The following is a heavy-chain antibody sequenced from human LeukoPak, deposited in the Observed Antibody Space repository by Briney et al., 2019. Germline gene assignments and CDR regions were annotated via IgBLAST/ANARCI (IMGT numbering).Heavy chain of an antibody. CDR3: ARDGHHGMDV. V-gene: IGHV3-30*03. CDR1: GITFSSYG. Sequence: GRSLRLSCAASGITFSSYGMHWVRQAPGKGLEWVAVISYDGSNKYYADSVKGRFTISRDNSKNTLYLQMNSLRAEDTAVYYCARDGHHGMDVWGQGTTVTVSS. CDR2: ISYDGSNK. J-gene: IGHJ6*02.